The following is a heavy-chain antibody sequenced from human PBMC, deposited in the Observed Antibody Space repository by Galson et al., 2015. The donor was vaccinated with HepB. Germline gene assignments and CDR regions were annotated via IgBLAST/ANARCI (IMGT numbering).Heavy chain of an antibody. Sequence: QSGAEVKKPGESLRISCKGSGYSFTSYWISWVRQMPGKGLEWIGRIDPSDSYTNYSPSFQGHVTISADKSISTAYLQWSSLKASDTAMYYCARKYSGSYHFLAAFDIWGQGTMVTVSS. CDR2: IDPSDSYT. D-gene: IGHD1-26*01. CDR1: GYSFTSYW. V-gene: IGHV5-10-1*01. CDR3: ARKYSGSYHFLAAFDI. J-gene: IGHJ3*02.